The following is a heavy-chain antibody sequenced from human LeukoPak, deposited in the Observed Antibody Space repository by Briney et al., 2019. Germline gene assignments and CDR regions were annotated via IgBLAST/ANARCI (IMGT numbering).Heavy chain of an antibody. V-gene: IGHV1-69*06. CDR1: GGTFSSYA. Sequence: SVKVSCKASGGTFSSYAISWVRQAPGQGLEWMGGIIPIFGTANYAQKFQGRVTITADKATSTAYLELSSLRSEDTDVYYCAREFLPRIAARVGYYYYMDVWGKGTTVTVSS. D-gene: IGHD6-6*01. CDR2: IIPIFGTA. CDR3: AREFLPRIAARVGYYYYMDV. J-gene: IGHJ6*03.